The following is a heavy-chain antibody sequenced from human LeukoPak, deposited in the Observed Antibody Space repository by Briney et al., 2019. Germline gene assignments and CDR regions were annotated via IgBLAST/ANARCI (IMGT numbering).Heavy chain of an antibody. CDR3: ARESYGRDAFDI. J-gene: IGHJ3*02. V-gene: IGHV3-7*03. CDR2: IKQDGSEK. Sequence: PGRSLRLSCAASGFTFTRNWMSWVRQAPGKGLEWVANIKQDGSEKYYVDSVKGRFTISRDNAKNSLYMQMNSLRAEDTAVYYCARESYGRDAFDIWGQGTMVTVSS. D-gene: IGHD1-26*01. CDR1: GFTFTRNW.